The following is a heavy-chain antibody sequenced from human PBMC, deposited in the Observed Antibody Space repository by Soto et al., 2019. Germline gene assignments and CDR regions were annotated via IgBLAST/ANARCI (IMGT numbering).Heavy chain of an antibody. CDR1: GYSFTSYW. D-gene: IGHD3-16*01. J-gene: IGHJ4*02. CDR2: IDPSDSYT. V-gene: IGHV5-10-1*01. Sequence: GESLKISCKGSGYSFTSYWISCVLQMPGKGLEWMGRIDPSDSYTNYSPSFQGHVTISADKSISTAYLQWSSLKASDTAMYYCARQLGGKGAARLLPDYWGQGTLVTVSS. CDR3: ARQLGGKGAARLLPDY.